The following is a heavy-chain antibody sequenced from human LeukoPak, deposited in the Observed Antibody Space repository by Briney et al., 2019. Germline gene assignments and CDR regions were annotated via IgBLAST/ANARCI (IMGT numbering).Heavy chain of an antibody. CDR1: GFTFSSYS. CDR3: AELGITMIGGV. CDR2: ISSSSSTI. V-gene: IGHV3-48*01. J-gene: IGHJ6*04. Sequence: GGSLRLSCAASGFTFSSYSMNWVRQAPGKGLEWVSYISSSSSTIYYADSVKGRFTISRDNAKNSLYLQMNSLRAEDTAVYYCAELGITMIGGVWGKGTTVTVSS. D-gene: IGHD3-10*02.